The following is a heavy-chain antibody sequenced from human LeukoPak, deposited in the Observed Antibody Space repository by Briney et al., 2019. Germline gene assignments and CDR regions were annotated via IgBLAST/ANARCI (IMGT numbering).Heavy chain of an antibody. CDR3: ARGDVVRGVSWLDS. CDR1: GYTFTSYW. J-gene: IGHJ5*01. D-gene: IGHD2-21*02. CDR2: IYPGDSDT. V-gene: IGHV5-51*01. Sequence: GESLKISCQGSGYTFTSYWIGWVRQMPVRGLEWMGSIYPGDSDTKYSPSFQGQVTISVDKSTNTAYLQWTSLKTSDTAMYYCARGDVVRGVSWLDSWGQGALVTVSS.